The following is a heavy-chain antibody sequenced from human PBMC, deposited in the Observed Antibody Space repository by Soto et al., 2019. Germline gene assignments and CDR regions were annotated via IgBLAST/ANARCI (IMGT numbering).Heavy chain of an antibody. CDR3: ARGGASPDS. V-gene: IGHV3-33*01. J-gene: IGHJ4*02. Sequence: QVQLVESGGGVVQPGRSLRLSCAASGFTFSSSGIHWVRQAPGKGLEWVGVIWYDGSNKYYADSVKGRFTISRDNSKNTLYLQMNSLRAEDTAMYYCARGGASPDSWGQGTLVTVSS. CDR2: IWYDGSNK. CDR1: GFTFSSSG.